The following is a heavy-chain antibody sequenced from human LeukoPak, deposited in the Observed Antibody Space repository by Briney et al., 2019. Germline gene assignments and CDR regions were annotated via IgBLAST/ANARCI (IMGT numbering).Heavy chain of an antibody. D-gene: IGHD1-26*01. V-gene: IGHV3-23*01. CDR1: GFTFTSYT. CDR3: AKGGKWDVTPFDY. Sequence: GGSLRLSCAASGFTFTSYTMNWVRQAPGKGLEWVSTISGGGGSTYYADSVKGRFTISRDNSKNTLYLQVNSLRAEDTAVYYCAKGGKWDVTPFDYWGQGTLVTVSS. J-gene: IGHJ4*02. CDR2: ISGGGGST.